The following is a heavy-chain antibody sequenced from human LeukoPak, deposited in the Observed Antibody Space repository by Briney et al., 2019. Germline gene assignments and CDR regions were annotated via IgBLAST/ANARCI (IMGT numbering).Heavy chain of an antibody. Sequence: SVKVSCKASGGTFSSYAISWVRQAPGQGLEWMGGIIPIFGTANYAQKFQGRVTITADESTSTAYMGLSSLRSEDTAVYYCARGGIVATIFAFDIWGQGTMVTVSS. CDR1: GGTFSSYA. CDR3: ARGGIVATIFAFDI. CDR2: IIPIFGTA. J-gene: IGHJ3*02. D-gene: IGHD5-12*01. V-gene: IGHV1-69*13.